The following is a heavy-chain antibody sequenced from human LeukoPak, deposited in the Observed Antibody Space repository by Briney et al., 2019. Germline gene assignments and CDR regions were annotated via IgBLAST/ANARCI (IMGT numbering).Heavy chain of an antibody. Sequence: SGTLSLTCAVSGVSISSSNWWSWVRQPPGKGLEWIGEIYHSGSTNYNPSLKSRVTISVDKSKNQFSLKLSSVTAADTAVYYCARLPYYYDSSGYAYPWGQGTLVTVSS. D-gene: IGHD3-22*01. V-gene: IGHV4-4*02. CDR3: ARLPYYYDSSGYAYP. CDR1: GVSISSSNW. J-gene: IGHJ5*02. CDR2: IYHSGST.